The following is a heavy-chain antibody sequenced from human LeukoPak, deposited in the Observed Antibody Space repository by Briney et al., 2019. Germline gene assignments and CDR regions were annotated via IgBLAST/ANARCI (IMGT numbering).Heavy chain of an antibody. CDR2: ISYSGST. D-gene: IGHD3-22*01. V-gene: IGHV4-39*01. Sequence: SETLSLTCTVSGGSISSSNYYWGWIRQPPGKGLEWIGTISYSGSTYYNPSLKSRVTISVDTSKNQFSLKLSSVTAADTAVYYCARGNREYYYDSSVRFDYWGQGTLVTVSS. CDR1: GGSISSSNYY. J-gene: IGHJ4*02. CDR3: ARGNREYYYDSSVRFDY.